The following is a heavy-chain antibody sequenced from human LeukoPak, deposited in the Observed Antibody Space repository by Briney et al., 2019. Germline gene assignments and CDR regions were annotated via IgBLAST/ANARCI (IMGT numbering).Heavy chain of an antibody. CDR3: ARHETGTLDY. V-gene: IGHV4-39*01. D-gene: IGHD6-13*01. CDR2: IYYSGST. Sequence: SETLSLTCTVSGGSISSSSYYWGWIRQPPGKGLEWIGSIYYSGSTYYNPSLKSRVTISVDTSKNQFSLKLSSVTAADTAVCYCARHETGTLDYWGQGTLVTVSS. J-gene: IGHJ4*02. CDR1: GGSISSSSYY.